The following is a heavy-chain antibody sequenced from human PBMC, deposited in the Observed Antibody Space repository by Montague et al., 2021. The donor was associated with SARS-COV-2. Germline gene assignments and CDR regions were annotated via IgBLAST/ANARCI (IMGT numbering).Heavy chain of an antibody. V-gene: IGHV3-30*04. D-gene: IGHD3-10*01. CDR3: AREKIWFGEYPWICRMDV. Sequence: SLRLSCAASKFTFSSYAMNWVRQAQGKGLEWVAVITNDGSNKYYXXSLKGRFTISRDNSKNTLYLQMNSLRAEDTAAYYCAREKIWFGEYPWICRMDVWGPGTTVTVSS. CDR2: ITNDGSNK. CDR1: KFTFSSYA. J-gene: IGHJ6*02.